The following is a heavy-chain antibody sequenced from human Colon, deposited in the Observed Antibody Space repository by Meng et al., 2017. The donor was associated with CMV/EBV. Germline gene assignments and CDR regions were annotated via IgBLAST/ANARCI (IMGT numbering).Heavy chain of an antibody. J-gene: IGHJ4*02. CDR3: VRREYFGTESGN. Sequence: GESLKISCQVSGNRFSNYWIGWVRQMPGKGLDWMAIIYPADSDAVHNPSFQGRVTISADKSISTAYLQWSSLRASDTAMYYCVRREYFGTESGNWGQGTMVTVSS. D-gene: IGHD2/OR15-2a*01. V-gene: IGHV5-51*01. CDR2: IYPADSDA. CDR1: GNRFSNYW.